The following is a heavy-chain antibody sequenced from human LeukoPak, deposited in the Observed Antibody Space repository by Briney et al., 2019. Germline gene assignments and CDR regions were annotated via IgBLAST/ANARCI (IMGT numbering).Heavy chain of an antibody. D-gene: IGHD6-6*01. CDR3: AKDLREYSSSPRNAFDI. CDR2: ISSSGSTI. Sequence: TGGSLRLSCAASGFTFSSYEMNWVRQAPGKGLEWVSYISSSGSTIYYADSVKGRFTISRDNSKNTLYLQMNSLRAEDTAVYYCAKDLREYSSSPRNAFDIWGQGTMVTVSS. J-gene: IGHJ3*02. CDR1: GFTFSSYE. V-gene: IGHV3-48*03.